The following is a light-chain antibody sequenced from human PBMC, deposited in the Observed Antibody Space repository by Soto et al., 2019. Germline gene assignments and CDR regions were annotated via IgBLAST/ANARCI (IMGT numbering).Light chain of an antibody. CDR3: QQYDTWPPWA. CDR1: QSVASK. J-gene: IGKJ1*01. Sequence: EIVMTQSPDTLSVSLGERATLSCRASQSVASKLVWYQKKPGQPPRLLIYGATSRAAGIPARFSGSGSGTEFTLTISSLQSDDVAVYHCQQYDTWPPWAFGQGTKVEVK. V-gene: IGKV3-15*01. CDR2: GAT.